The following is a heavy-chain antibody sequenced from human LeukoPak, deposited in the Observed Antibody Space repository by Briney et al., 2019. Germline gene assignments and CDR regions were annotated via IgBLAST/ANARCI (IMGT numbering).Heavy chain of an antibody. CDR2: ISSSSSTI. J-gene: IGHJ4*02. Sequence: GGSLRLSCAASGFTFSSYSMHWVRQAPGKGLEWVSYISSSSSTIYYADSVKGRFTISRDNAKNSLYLQMNSLRAEDTAVYYCGRETTAPGIYFDSWGQRTLVTVSS. CDR1: GFTFSSYS. D-gene: IGHD4-17*01. V-gene: IGHV3-48*04. CDR3: GRETTAPGIYFDS.